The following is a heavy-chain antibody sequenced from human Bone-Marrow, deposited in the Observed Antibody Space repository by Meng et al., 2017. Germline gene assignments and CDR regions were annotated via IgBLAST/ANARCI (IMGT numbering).Heavy chain of an antibody. CDR2: VYWDDDK. V-gene: IGHV2-5*02. J-gene: IGHJ4*02. D-gene: IGHD2-21*01. Sequence: QITLKEFGPTLVKPTQTLTLTCTFSGFSLTTSGVGVGWIRQPPGKALEWLALVYWDDDKRYSPSLKRRLTITKDTSRNQVVLTMTNMYPVDTGTYYCALTLIAAVGLEYWGQGTLVTVSS. CDR1: GFSLTTSGVG. CDR3: ALTLIAAVGLEY.